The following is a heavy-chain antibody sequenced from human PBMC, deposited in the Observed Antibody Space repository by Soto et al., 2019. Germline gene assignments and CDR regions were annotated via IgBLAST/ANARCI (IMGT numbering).Heavy chain of an antibody. CDR3: ARDLHGRLGEGNYNYYYGMDV. V-gene: IGHV1-46*01. CDR2: INPSGGTT. D-gene: IGHD3-10*01. Sequence: ASVKVSCKAAGYTFTNYYIYWVRQAPGQGLEWMGIINPSGGTTGYTTKFQGRLTMTRETSTNTVYMELSSLTSEDTAVYYCARDLHGRLGEGNYNYYYGMDVWGQGTTVTVSS. J-gene: IGHJ6*02. CDR1: GYTFTNYY.